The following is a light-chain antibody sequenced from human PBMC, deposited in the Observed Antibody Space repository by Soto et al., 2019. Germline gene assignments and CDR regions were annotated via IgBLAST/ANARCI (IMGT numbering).Light chain of an antibody. CDR3: QPSYSTPLT. Sequence: DIQMTQSPSSLSASVGDRVTITCRASQSISSYLNWYQQKPGKAPKLLIYAASSLQSGVPSRFSGSGSGTDFTLTISSLQPEDFAPYYCQPSYSTPLTFGGGTKVEIK. CDR2: AAS. J-gene: IGKJ4*01. CDR1: QSISSY. V-gene: IGKV1-39*01.